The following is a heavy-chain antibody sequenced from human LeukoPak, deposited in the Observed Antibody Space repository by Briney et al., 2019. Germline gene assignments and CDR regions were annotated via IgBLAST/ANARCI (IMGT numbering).Heavy chain of an antibody. J-gene: IGHJ6*03. Sequence: ASVKVSCKTSGYTFTSYGISWVRQAPGQGLEWMGWISAYNGNTNYAQKLQGRVTMTTDTSTSTAYMELSSLRSEDTAVYYCARGRLGSSYYYYYMDVWGKGTTVTVSS. CDR3: ARGRLGSSYYYYYMDV. D-gene: IGHD6-6*01. CDR1: GYTFTSYG. CDR2: ISAYNGNT. V-gene: IGHV1-18*01.